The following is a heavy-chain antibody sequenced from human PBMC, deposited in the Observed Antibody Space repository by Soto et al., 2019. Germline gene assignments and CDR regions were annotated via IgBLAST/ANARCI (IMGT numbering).Heavy chain of an antibody. J-gene: IGHJ4*02. CDR1: GYTFTTYG. CDR2: ISAYSGNT. Sequence: QVQLVQSGTEVKRPGASVKVACKASGYTFTTYGISWVRQAPGQGLEWMGWISAYSGNTNFAQKLQGRVTMTTDTSPTTAYMELRSLRSDDTAVYYCARDHTSSGWFGGHDYWGQGTLVTVSS. V-gene: IGHV1-18*01. CDR3: ARDHTSSGWFGGHDY. D-gene: IGHD6-19*01.